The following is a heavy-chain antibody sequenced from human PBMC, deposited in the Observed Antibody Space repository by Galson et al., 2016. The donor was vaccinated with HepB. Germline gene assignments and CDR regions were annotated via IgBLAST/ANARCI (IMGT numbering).Heavy chain of an antibody. CDR2: ISYSGAT. CDR3: ARSLRNAGDYHYYMDV. V-gene: IGHV4-31*03. Sequence: TLSLTCTVSGGAISSESYYWNWVRQHPGKDLEWIGYISYSGATYYNPSLKSRVSISVDTSENQFSLKMTSVTAGDTAVYYCARSLRNAGDYHYYMDVWGKGTTVSVSS. D-gene: IGHD7-27*01. CDR1: GGAISSESYY. J-gene: IGHJ6*03.